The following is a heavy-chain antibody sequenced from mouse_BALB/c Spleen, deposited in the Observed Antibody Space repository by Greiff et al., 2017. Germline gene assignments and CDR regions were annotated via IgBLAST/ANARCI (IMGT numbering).Heavy chain of an antibody. Sequence: VQLQQSGAELMKPGASVKISCKATGYTFSSYWIEWVKQRPGHGLEWIGEILPGSGSTNYNEKLKGKATFTADTSSNTAYMQLSSLTSEDSAVYFCARGDTTVVDYWYFDVWGAGTTVTVSS. D-gene: IGHD1-1*01. CDR1: GYTFSSYW. V-gene: IGHV1-9*01. J-gene: IGHJ1*01. CDR3: ARGDTTVVDYWYFDV. CDR2: ILPGSGST.